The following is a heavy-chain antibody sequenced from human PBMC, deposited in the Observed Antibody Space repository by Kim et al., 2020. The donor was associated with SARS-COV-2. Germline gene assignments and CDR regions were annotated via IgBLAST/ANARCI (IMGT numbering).Heavy chain of an antibody. Sequence: GESLKISCKGSGYSFTSYWISWVRQMPGKGLEWMGRIDPSDSYTNYSPSFQGHVTISADKSISTAYLQWSSLKASDTAMYYCARSKYYYGSGSYYPFYDYWGQGTLVTVSS. CDR3: ARSKYYYGSGSYYPFYDY. J-gene: IGHJ4*02. CDR2: IDPSDSYT. V-gene: IGHV5-10-1*01. CDR1: GYSFTSYW. D-gene: IGHD3-10*01.